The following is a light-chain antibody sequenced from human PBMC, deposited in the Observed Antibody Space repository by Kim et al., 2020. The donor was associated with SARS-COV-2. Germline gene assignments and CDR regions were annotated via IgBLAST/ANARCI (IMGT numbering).Light chain of an antibody. CDR2: GYN. V-gene: IGLV1-44*01. Sequence: GERVNIFWSGSFSNVGRNTVNWYPQPPGTAPKLLIFGYNQRPSGVPDRFSGSKSGTSASLAISGLQSEDEADYYCAAWDDNLNGVGFGGGTQLTVL. J-gene: IGLJ2*01. CDR1: FSNVGRNT. CDR3: AAWDDNLNGVG.